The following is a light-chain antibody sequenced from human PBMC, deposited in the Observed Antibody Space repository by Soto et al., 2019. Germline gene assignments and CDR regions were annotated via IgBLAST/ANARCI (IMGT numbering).Light chain of an antibody. J-gene: IGKJ1*01. CDR2: KAS. CDR1: QTISSW. Sequence: DIQMTQSPSTLSGSVGDRVTITCRASQTISSWLAWYQQKPGKAPKLLIYKASTLKSGVPSRFSGSGSGTEFTLTSSSLQPDDFATYYRQHYNSYSEAFGQGTKVELK. V-gene: IGKV1-5*03. CDR3: QHYNSYSEA.